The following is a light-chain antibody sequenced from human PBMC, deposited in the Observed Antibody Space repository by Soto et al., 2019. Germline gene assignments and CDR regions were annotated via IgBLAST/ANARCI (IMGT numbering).Light chain of an antibody. V-gene: IGKV3-20*01. CDR2: GAS. Sequence: EIVMTQSPATLSVSPGERVTLSCRGSQRVASSSLAWYQQKTGQAPRLLIYGASSRATGIPDRFSGSGSGTDFTLTISRLEPEDFAVYYCQQYGSSPPITFGQGTRLEIK. J-gene: IGKJ5*01. CDR1: QRVASSS. CDR3: QQYGSSPPIT.